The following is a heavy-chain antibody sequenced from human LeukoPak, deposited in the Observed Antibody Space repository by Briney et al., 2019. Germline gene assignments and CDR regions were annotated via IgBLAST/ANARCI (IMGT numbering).Heavy chain of an antibody. CDR2: ILNDGSQG. CDR3: ARDDALGDNALDI. D-gene: IGHD3-16*01. J-gene: IGHJ3*02. V-gene: IGHV3-33*01. Sequence: PGGSLRLSCAASGFTFSSYGMHWVRQAPGKGLEWVAVILNDGSQGKYADSVKGRFTISRDNSKNTLFLQMNSLRAEDTAVYYCARDDALGDNALDIWGQGTMVTVSS. CDR1: GFTFSSYG.